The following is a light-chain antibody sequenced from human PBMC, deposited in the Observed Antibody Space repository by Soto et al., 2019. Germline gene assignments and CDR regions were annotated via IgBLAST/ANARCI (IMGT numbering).Light chain of an antibody. CDR3: SSYTSSSTLVI. CDR1: SNDVGDYNY. CDR2: DVS. V-gene: IGLV2-14*03. J-gene: IGLJ2*01. Sequence: QSALTQPASVSGSPGQSITISCIGTSNDVGDYNYVSWYQQHPGKAPKLMIYDVSNRPSGVSNRFSGSKSGNTASLTISGLQAEDEADYYCSSYTSSSTLVIFGGGTQLTVL.